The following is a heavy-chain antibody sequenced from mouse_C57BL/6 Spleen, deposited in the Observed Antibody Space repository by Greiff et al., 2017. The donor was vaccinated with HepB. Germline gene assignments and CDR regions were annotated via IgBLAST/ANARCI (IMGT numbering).Heavy chain of an antibody. CDR1: GFTFSSYA. CDR2: ISDGGSYT. CDR3: ARDDY. V-gene: IGHV5-4*01. Sequence: EVNVVESGGGLVKPGGSLKLSCAASGFTFSSYAMSWVRQTPEKRLEWVATISDGGSYTYYPDNVKGRFTISRDNAKNNLYLQMSHLKSEDTAMYYCARDDYWGQGTLVTVSA. J-gene: IGHJ3*01.